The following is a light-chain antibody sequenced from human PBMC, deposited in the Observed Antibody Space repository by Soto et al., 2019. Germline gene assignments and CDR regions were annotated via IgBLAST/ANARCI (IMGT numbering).Light chain of an antibody. CDR3: SSYTSSSTPLYV. V-gene: IGLV2-14*01. CDR2: EVS. CDR1: SSDVGGYNY. Sequence: QSVLTQPASVSGSPGQSITISCTGTSSDVGGYNYVSWYQQYPGKAPKLMIYEVSNRPSGVSNRFSGSKSGNTASLTISGIQAEDEADYYCSSYTSSSTPLYVFGTGTKVT. J-gene: IGLJ1*01.